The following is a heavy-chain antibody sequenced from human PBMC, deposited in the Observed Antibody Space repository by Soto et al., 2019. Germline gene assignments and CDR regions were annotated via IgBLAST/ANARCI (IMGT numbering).Heavy chain of an antibody. CDR2: INHSGST. CDR3: ARGIVLRDITIFGVVIANWFDP. CDR1: GGSFRGYY. D-gene: IGHD3-3*01. V-gene: IGHV4-34*01. Sequence: SETLSLTCAVYGGSFRGYYWSWIRQTTGMVLEWLGEINHSGSTNYNPSRKSRVTISVDTSKNQFSLKLSSVMAADTAVYYCARGIVLRDITIFGVVIANWFDPWGQGTLVTVSS. J-gene: IGHJ5*02.